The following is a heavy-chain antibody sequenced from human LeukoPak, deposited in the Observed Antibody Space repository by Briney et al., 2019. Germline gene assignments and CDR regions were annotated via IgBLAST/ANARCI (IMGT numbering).Heavy chain of an antibody. CDR3: ARGGWAAAGRMIKDYYYYYYMDV. D-gene: IGHD6-13*01. J-gene: IGHJ6*03. CDR1: GGSFSGYY. Sequence: SETLSLTCAVYGGSFSGYYWSWIRQPPGKGLEWIGEINHNGSTNYNPSLKSRVTISVDTSKNQFSLKLSSVTAADTAVYYCARGGWAAAGRMIKDYYYYYYMDVWGKGTTVTVSS. V-gene: IGHV4-34*01. CDR2: INHNGST.